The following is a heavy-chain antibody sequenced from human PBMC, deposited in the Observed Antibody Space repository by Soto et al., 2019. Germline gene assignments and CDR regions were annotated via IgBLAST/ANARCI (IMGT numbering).Heavy chain of an antibody. J-gene: IGHJ4*02. CDR1: GFTFSSYA. D-gene: IGHD6-6*01. Sequence: GGPLRLSYTASGFTFSSYAMSWVRQAPGKGLEWVSAISGSGGNTYYADSVKGRFTISRDNSKNTLYLQMNSLRAEDTAVYYCAKSITARPCDYWGQGALVTVSS. CDR2: ISGSGGNT. V-gene: IGHV3-23*01. CDR3: AKSITARPCDY.